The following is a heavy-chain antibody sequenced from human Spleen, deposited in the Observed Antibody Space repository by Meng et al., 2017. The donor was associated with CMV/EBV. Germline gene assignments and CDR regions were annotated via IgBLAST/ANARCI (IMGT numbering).Heavy chain of an antibody. J-gene: IGHJ4*02. CDR3: AKDYYDSSGYYPHSRFDY. Sequence: GESLKISCAASGFTFRSYAMSWVRQAPGKGLEWVSAISGSGGSTYYADSVKGRFTISRDNSKNTLYLQMNSLRAEDTAVYYCAKDYYDSSGYYPHSRFDYWGQGTLVTVS. CDR1: GFTFRSYA. D-gene: IGHD3-22*01. CDR2: ISGSGGST. V-gene: IGHV3-23*01.